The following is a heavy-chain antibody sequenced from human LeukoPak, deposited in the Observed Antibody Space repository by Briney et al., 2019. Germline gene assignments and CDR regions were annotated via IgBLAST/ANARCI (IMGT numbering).Heavy chain of an antibody. V-gene: IGHV1-18*01. Sequence: ASVKVSCKASGYTFASYGISWVRQAPGQGLEWMGWISAYNGNTNYAQKLQGRVTMTTDTSTSTAYMELRSLRSDDTAVYYCARELIDDYGDYDSAETDYWGQGTLVTVSS. D-gene: IGHD4-17*01. CDR3: ARELIDDYGDYDSAETDY. CDR1: GYTFASYG. J-gene: IGHJ4*02. CDR2: ISAYNGNT.